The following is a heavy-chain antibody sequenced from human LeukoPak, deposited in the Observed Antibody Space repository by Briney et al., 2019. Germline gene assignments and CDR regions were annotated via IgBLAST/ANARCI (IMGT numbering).Heavy chain of an antibody. CDR2: ISSSGSTI. V-gene: IGHV3-48*03. CDR1: GFTFNTYT. Sequence: GGSLRLSCAASGFTFNTYTMNWVRQAPGKGLEWVSYISSSGSTIYYADSVKGRFTISRDNAKNSLYLQMNSLRAEDTAVYYCARGGRYYYGSGRLDYWGQGTLVTVSS. CDR3: ARGGRYYYGSGRLDY. D-gene: IGHD3-10*01. J-gene: IGHJ4*02.